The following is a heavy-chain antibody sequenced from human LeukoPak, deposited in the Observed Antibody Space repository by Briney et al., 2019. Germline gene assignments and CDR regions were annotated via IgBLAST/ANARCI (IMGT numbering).Heavy chain of an antibody. J-gene: IGHJ4*02. CDR3: ARYCSGGSCYSGFDY. CDR2: IYSGGST. D-gene: IGHD2-15*01. V-gene: IGHV3-53*01. Sequence: PGGSLILSCAASGFTVSSNYMSWVRQAPGKGLEWVSVIYSGGSTYYADSVKGRFTISRDNSKNTLYLQMNSLRAEDTAVYYCARYCSGGSCYSGFDYWGQGTLVTVSS. CDR1: GFTVSSNY.